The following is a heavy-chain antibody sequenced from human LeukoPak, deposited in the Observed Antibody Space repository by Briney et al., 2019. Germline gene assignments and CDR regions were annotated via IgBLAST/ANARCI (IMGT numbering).Heavy chain of an antibody. V-gene: IGHV3-73*01. J-gene: IGHJ4*02. CDR1: GFTFSGSA. Sequence: GGSLKLSCAASGFTFSGSAIHWVRQASWKGLEWIGRISSKSTAYAASVQGRFTISRDDSKSTAYLQMNSLKTEDTAVYYCQAWTFDFGEPFDYWGQGTLVTVSS. CDR3: QAWTFDFGEPFDY. CDR2: ISSKST. D-gene: IGHD3-16*01.